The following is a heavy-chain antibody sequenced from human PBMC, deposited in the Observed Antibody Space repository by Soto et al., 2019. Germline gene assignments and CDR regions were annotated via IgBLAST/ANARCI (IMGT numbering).Heavy chain of an antibody. CDR1: GGTFSSHS. CDR2: IITLFGTA. V-gene: IGHV1-69*01. D-gene: IGHD4-17*01. J-gene: IGHJ4*02. CDR3: AREVGYGDFSADLLD. Sequence: VQLMQSGAEVKQPGSSVKVSCKASGGTFSSHSINWVRQAPGQGLEWMGGIITLFGTANYAQNFQGRVTSTADQSTITAYMELNSLRSDDTAVYYCAREVGYGDFSADLLDWGQGTLVTVSS.